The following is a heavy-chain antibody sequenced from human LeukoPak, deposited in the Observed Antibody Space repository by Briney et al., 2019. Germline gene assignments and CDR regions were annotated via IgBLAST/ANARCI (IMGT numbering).Heavy chain of an antibody. V-gene: IGHV4-59*01. CDR3: ARVIPPGEAFDI. D-gene: IGHD2-2*02. CDR2: IYYSGST. CDR1: GGSISSYY. Sequence: SETLSLTCIVSGGSISSYYWSWIRQPPGKGLEWIGYIYYSGSTNYNPSLKSRVTISVDTSKNQFSLKLSSVTAADTAVYYCARVIPPGEAFDIWGQGTMVTVSS. J-gene: IGHJ3*02.